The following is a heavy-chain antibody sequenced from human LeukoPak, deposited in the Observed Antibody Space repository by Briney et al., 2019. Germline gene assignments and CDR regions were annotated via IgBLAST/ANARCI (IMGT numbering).Heavy chain of an antibody. Sequence: PGGSLRLSCAASGFTFSSYSMHWVRQAPGKGLEWVSSISSSSSSYSYTYYSDSVKGRFTISRDNAKNSLLLQMNSLRAEDTAVYYCASEASIAAAGTFDYWGQGTLVTVSS. CDR3: ASEASIAAAGTFDY. CDR1: GFTFSSYS. V-gene: IGHV3-21*01. D-gene: IGHD6-13*01. J-gene: IGHJ4*02. CDR2: ISSSSSSYSYT.